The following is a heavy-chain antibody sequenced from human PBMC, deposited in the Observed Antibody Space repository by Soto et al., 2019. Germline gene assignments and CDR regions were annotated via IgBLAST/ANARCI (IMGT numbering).Heavy chain of an antibody. D-gene: IGHD3-22*01. CDR1: DFSISIGYYY. CDR3: ERGGNRDSSGYYQFEL. CDR2: IYYSGIT. J-gene: IGHJ4*02. Sequence: SSTXSLTCTVSDFSISIGYYYLSWIRQPPGKGLEWIGYIYYSGITQYNPTLKSRVTISVDTYRNQFSLKLTSVTAAETAMYYCERGGNRDSSGYYQFELWGQGTLV. V-gene: IGHV4-30-4*01.